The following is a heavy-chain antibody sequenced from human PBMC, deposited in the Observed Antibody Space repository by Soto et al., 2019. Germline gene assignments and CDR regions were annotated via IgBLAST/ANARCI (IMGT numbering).Heavy chain of an antibody. CDR3: ARGGGELLQDYSDY. CDR2: ISYDGSNK. V-gene: IGHV3-30-3*01. CDR1: GFTFSSYA. J-gene: IGHJ4*02. D-gene: IGHD3-10*01. Sequence: QVQLVESGGGVVQPGRSLRLSCAASGFTFSSYAMHWVRQAPGKGLEWVAVISYDGSNKYYADSVKGRFTISRDNSKNTLYLQMNSLRAEDPAVYYCARGGGELLQDYSDYWGQGTLVTVSS.